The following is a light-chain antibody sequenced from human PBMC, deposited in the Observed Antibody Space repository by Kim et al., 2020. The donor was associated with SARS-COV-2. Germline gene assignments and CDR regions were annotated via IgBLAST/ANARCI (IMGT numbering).Light chain of an antibody. J-gene: IGLJ3*02. V-gene: IGLV2-14*04. CDR2: DVS. Sequence: GQSHTISCTRTSRDVGGYNYVSSDQKRPGKAPKLMFYDVSKRPSGVSKRFSGSKSGDTASLTISGLQAEDEADYYCSSYTSSSTWVFGGGTQLTVL. CDR3: SSYTSSSTWV. CDR1: SRDVGGYNY.